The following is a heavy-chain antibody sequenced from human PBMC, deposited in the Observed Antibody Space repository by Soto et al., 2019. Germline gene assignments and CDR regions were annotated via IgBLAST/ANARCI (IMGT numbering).Heavy chain of an antibody. CDR2: IYHSGST. CDR1: GGSISSNYW. CDR3: VTSLNYDFWRDGGRQYYSES. D-gene: IGHD3-3*01. J-gene: IGHJ4*02. Sequence: LSLTCAVSGGSISSNYWWNWVRQPPGKGLEWIGKIYHSGSTNYNASLKNRVTISVDKSNNQFSLRLSSVTAADTAVYFCVTSLNYDFWRDGGRQYYSESWGQGNLVIVSA. V-gene: IGHV4-4*01.